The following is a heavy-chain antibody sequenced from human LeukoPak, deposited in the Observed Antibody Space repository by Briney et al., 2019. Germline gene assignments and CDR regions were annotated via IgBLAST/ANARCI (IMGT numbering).Heavy chain of an antibody. D-gene: IGHD3-22*01. CDR2: ISSSSSYI. CDR3: ARVVRGDSSGYYLGIDY. J-gene: IGHJ4*02. V-gene: IGHV3-21*01. Sequence: PGGSLRLSCAASGFTFSSYSMNWVRQAPGKGLEWVSSISSSSSYIYYADSVKGRFTISRDNAKNSLYLQMNSLRAEDTAVYYCARVVRGDSSGYYLGIDYWGQGTLVTVSS. CDR1: GFTFSSYS.